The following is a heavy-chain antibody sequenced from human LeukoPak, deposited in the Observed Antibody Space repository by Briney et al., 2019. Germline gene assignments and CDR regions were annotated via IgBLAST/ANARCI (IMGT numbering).Heavy chain of an antibody. CDR1: GFTFSTYG. CDR2: IRNDGTSK. Sequence: QPGGSLRLSCAASGFTFSTYGMHWDRQVPGKGLEWVAFIRNDGTSKYYADSVKGRFTISRDNSKNTLYLQMTSLRPEDTAVYYCAKPPSPNAERSDMDVWGKGTTVTVSS. V-gene: IGHV3-30*02. CDR3: AKPPSPNAERSDMDV. D-gene: IGHD3-3*01. J-gene: IGHJ6*03.